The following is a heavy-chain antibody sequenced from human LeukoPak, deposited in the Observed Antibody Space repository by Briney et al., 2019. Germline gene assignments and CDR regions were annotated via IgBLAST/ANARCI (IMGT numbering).Heavy chain of an antibody. CDR1: GFTFSSYS. V-gene: IGHV3-21*01. D-gene: IGHD3-10*01. J-gene: IGHJ6*03. CDR2: ISSSSSSYI. CDR3: ARGFDLGSMVRGGDYMDV. Sequence: PGGSLRLSCAASGFTFSSYSMNWVRQAPGKGLEWVSSISSSSSSYIYYADSVKGRFTISRDNAKNSLYLQMNSLRAEDTAVYYCARGFDLGSMVRGGDYMDVWGKGTTVTVSS.